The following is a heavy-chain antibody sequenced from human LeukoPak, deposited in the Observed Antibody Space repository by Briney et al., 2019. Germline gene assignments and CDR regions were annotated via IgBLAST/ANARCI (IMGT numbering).Heavy chain of an antibody. V-gene: IGHV4-59*08. CDR1: GGSISSYY. CDR3: ARLILSGSYLYYFDY. CDR2: ISYSGNT. J-gene: IGHJ4*02. D-gene: IGHD1-26*01. Sequence: SETLSLTCTVSGGSISSYYWSWIRQPPGKGLEWIGYISYSGNTNYNSSLKSRVTISVDVSKNQVSLRLSSVTAADTAVYHCARLILSGSYLYYFDYWAREPWSPSPQ.